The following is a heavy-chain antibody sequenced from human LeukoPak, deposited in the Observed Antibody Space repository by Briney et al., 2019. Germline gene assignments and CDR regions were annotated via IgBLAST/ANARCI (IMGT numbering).Heavy chain of an antibody. D-gene: IGHD3-16*02. Sequence: GGSLRLSCAASGFTFSSYAMSWVRQAPGKGLEWVSAISGSGGSTYYADSVKGRFTISRDNSKNTLYLQMNSLRAEDTAVYFCAKAPVMITFGGVIVKSYYMDVWGKGTTVTVSS. CDR3: AKAPVMITFGGVIVKSYYMDV. CDR2: ISGSGGST. CDR1: GFTFSSYA. J-gene: IGHJ6*03. V-gene: IGHV3-23*01.